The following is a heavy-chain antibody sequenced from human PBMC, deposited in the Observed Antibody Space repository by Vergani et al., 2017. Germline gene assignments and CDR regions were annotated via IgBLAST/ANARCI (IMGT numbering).Heavy chain of an antibody. CDR2: IKSDGRT. CDR3: TRSECSGTTCYGHYFDL. V-gene: IGHV3-66*02. J-gene: IGHJ4*01. D-gene: IGHD2-15*01. Sequence: EVQVAESGGGLVQPGGSLRVSCSASGFRVTTYYMSWVRQAPGKGLEWVSVIKSDGRTSYAESVRGRFTISRDTSRNAVYLQMNILGVEDTGVYYCTRSECSGTTCYGHYFDLWGHGILVTVSS. CDR1: GFRVTTYY.